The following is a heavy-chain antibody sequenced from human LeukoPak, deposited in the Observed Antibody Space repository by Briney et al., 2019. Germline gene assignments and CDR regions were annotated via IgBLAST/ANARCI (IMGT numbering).Heavy chain of an antibody. J-gene: IGHJ3*02. CDR3: ARGHWNPDAFDI. CDR1: GFTFSSYE. D-gene: IGHD1-1*01. CDR2: ISSSGSTI. Sequence: GGSLRLSCAASGFTFSSYEMNWVRQAPGKGLEWVSYISSSGSTIYYADSVKGRFTISRDNAKNSLYLQMNSLRAEDTAVYYCARGHWNPDAFDIWGQGTMVTVSS. V-gene: IGHV3-48*03.